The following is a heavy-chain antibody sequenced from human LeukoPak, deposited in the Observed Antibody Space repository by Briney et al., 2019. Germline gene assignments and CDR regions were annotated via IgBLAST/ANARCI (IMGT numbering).Heavy chain of an antibody. CDR2: IFDIGSI. D-gene: IGHD5-12*01. V-gene: IGHV4-59*01. CDR1: GGSISDDS. CDR3: ARAASGDRYSGYAKDRYYFDR. J-gene: IGHJ4*02. Sequence: PSETLSLTCTVSGGSISDDSWTWIRQPPGKGLDWIGSIFDIGSITYNPSLRSRLTISVETSKNQISLKLSSVTAADTAVYFCARAASGDRYSGYAKDRYYFDRWGQGTLVTVSS.